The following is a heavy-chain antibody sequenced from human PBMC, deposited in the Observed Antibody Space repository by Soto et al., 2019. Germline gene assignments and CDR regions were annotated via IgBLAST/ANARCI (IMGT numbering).Heavy chain of an antibody. J-gene: IGHJ5*01. CDR2: ISRTGDSA. CDR1: GFSFSDYA. D-gene: IGHD3-22*01. Sequence: GGSLRLSCAASGFSFSDYAMSWVRQAPGKGLEWVSSISRTGDSAYYADSVKGRFAISRDRSKNRLSLQMNSLRVEDTAVYYCAKGPDGSGYYHNWFDSWGQGT. CDR3: AKGPDGSGYYHNWFDS. V-gene: IGHV3-23*01.